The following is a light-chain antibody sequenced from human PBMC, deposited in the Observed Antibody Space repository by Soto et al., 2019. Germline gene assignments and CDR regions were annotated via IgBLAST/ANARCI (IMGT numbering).Light chain of an antibody. Sequence: EIVLTQSPGTLSLSPGERATLSCRASQSVSNNYLAWYQQKPGQAPRLLIYGASNRATGIPDRFSGSGSGTDFTLTISRLEPEDSAVYFCQQYGISPKTFGQGTKVDIK. CDR3: QQYGISPKT. CDR2: GAS. CDR1: QSVSNNY. J-gene: IGKJ1*01. V-gene: IGKV3-20*01.